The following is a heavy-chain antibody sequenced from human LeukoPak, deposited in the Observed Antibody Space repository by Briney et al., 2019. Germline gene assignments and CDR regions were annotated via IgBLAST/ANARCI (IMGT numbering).Heavy chain of an antibody. J-gene: IGHJ4*02. CDR2: INPNSGAT. V-gene: IGHV1-2*02. CDR3: ARGRRILGGPENAGDFFDF. D-gene: IGHD3-16*01. CDR1: GYTLTDYY. Sequence: ASVKVSCKASGYTLTDYYLHWVRQAPGQGLKWMGWINPNSGATHYAQSFQARVTMTRDTSIASSYMELTGLESDDTAVYYCARGRRILGGPENAGDFFDFWGQGTLVTVSS.